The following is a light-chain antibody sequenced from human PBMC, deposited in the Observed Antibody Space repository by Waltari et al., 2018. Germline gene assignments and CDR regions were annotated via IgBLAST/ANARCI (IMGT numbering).Light chain of an antibody. CDR1: SSNIGSQF. CDR2: KND. CDR3: ATWDDRLSAWL. Sequence: QSVLTQPPSASGTPGQRVTISCSGSSSNIGSQFVYWFQHLPGAAPKLLIYKNDQRPSGVPARFSGSKSGTSASLVISGLRSEDEADYFCATWDDRLSAWLFGGGTKLTAL. J-gene: IGLJ3*02. V-gene: IGLV1-47*01.